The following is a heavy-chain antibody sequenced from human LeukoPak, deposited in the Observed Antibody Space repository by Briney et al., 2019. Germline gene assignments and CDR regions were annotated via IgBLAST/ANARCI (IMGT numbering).Heavy chain of an antibody. CDR2: ISWNSGSI. CDR3: AKDTAAAGTGAFDI. Sequence: SLRLSCAASGFTFDDYAMHWVRQAPGKGLEWVSGISWNSGSIGYADSVKGRFTISRDNAKNSLYLQTNSLRAEDTALYYCAKDTAAAGTGAFDIWGQGTMVTVSS. D-gene: IGHD6-13*01. J-gene: IGHJ3*02. V-gene: IGHV3-9*01. CDR1: GFTFDDYA.